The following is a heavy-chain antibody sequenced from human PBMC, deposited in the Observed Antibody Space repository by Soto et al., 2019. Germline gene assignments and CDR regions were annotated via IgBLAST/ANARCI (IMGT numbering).Heavy chain of an antibody. CDR1: GYTFTSYG. CDR2: ISAYNGNT. V-gene: IGHV1-18*04. D-gene: IGHD6-6*01. J-gene: IGHJ6*02. Sequence: ASVKVSCKASGYTFTSYGISWVRQAPGQGLEWMGWISAYNGNTNYAQKLQGRVTMTTDTSTSTAYMELRSLRSDDTAMYYCASADSSIAAREPEYGMDVWGQGTTVTVSS. CDR3: ASADSSIAAREPEYGMDV.